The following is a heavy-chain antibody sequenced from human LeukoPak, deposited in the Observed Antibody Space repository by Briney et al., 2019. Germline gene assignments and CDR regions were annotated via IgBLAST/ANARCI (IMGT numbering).Heavy chain of an antibody. J-gene: IGHJ6*04. CDR3: AELGITMIGGV. D-gene: IGHD3-10*02. CDR1: GFTFSSCE. V-gene: IGHV3-48*03. Sequence: GGSLRLSCAASGFTFSSCEMNWVRQSPGKGLEWVSYISSSGITTYYADSVKGRFTISRDNAKKSLYLQMNSLRAEDTAVYYCAELGITMIGGVWGKGTTVTISS. CDR2: ISSSGITT.